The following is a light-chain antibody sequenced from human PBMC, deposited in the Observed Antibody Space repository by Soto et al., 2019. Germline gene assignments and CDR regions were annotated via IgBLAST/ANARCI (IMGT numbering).Light chain of an antibody. J-gene: IGLJ3*02. CDR3: SSYTSSSTWV. Sequence: QSVLTQPDSVSGSPGQSIPISCTGTSRDVGGYNYVSWYQQHPGKAPKLMIYEVSNRPSGVSNRFSGSKSGNTASLTISGLQAEYEADYYCSSYTSSSTWVFGGGTKVTVL. V-gene: IGLV2-14*01. CDR1: SRDVGGYNY. CDR2: EVS.